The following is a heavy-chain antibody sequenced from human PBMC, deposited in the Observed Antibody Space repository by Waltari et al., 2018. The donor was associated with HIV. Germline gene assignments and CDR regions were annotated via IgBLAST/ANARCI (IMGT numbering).Heavy chain of an antibody. D-gene: IGHD3-9*01. CDR1: GGSLSDYY. Sequence: QVQLQEAGPGLVKPSETLSLTCAVSGGSLSDYYWSWIRQPPGKGLEWIGYMYYTGSTKYNPSRKIRVTISLDTSKSQVSLRLSSVTAADSAVYYCARTVRYFGNMDVWGQGTTVTVSS. V-gene: IGHV4-59*01. CDR2: MYYTGST. CDR3: ARTVRYFGNMDV. J-gene: IGHJ6*02.